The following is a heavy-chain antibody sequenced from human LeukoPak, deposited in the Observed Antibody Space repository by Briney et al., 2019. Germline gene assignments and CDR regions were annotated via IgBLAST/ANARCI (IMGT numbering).Heavy chain of an antibody. Sequence: SETLSLTCTVSGGSISSYYWSWIRQPAGKGLEWIGRIYTSGSTNYNPSLKSRVTMSVDTSKNQFSLKLSSVTAADTAVYCCAGRPNYYGSGSYQSGAFDIWGQGTMVTVSS. V-gene: IGHV4-4*07. CDR3: AGRPNYYGSGSYQSGAFDI. D-gene: IGHD3-10*01. CDR1: GGSISSYY. J-gene: IGHJ3*02. CDR2: IYTSGST.